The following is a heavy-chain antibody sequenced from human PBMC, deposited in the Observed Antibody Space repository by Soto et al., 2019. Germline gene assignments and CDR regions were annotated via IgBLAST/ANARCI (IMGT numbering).Heavy chain of an antibody. J-gene: IGHJ4*02. CDR1: GRSMSCYY. D-gene: IGHD3-9*01. Sequence: SETLSLTCTVSGRSMSCYYWSWIRQPAGERLEWIGRIYTSGTTDFNPSLKGRVTMSVDTSKNQFSLKLTSVTAADTALYYCAREDYYDTGYYVVWGQGTQVTVSS. V-gene: IGHV4-4*07. CDR3: AREDYYDTGYYVV. CDR2: IYTSGTT.